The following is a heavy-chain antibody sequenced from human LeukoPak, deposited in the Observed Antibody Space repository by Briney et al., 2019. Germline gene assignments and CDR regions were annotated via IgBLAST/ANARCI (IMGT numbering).Heavy chain of an antibody. D-gene: IGHD1-14*01. CDR3: ARGPDAASGLANFDY. CDR2: ISAYNGNT. CDR1: GYTFSYFG. Sequence: ASVRVSCKASGYTFSYFGINWVRQAPGQGLEWMGWISAYNGNTNYAQKSEGRLSLTTDIATTTVYMELRNVTSDDTAVYFCARGPDAASGLANFDYWGQGTLITVSP. J-gene: IGHJ4*02. V-gene: IGHV1-18*01.